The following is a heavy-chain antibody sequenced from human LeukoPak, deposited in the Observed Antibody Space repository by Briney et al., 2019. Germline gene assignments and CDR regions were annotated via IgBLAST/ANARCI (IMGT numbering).Heavy chain of an antibody. Sequence: KASETLSLTCAVYGGSFSGYYWSWIRQPPGKGLEWIGEINHSGSTNYNPSLKSRVTISVDTSKNQFSLKLSSVTAADTAVYYCARGLHCSGGSCYRGRSYYYYGMDVWGQGTTVTVSS. CDR3: ARGLHCSGGSCYRGRSYYYYGMDV. V-gene: IGHV4-34*01. CDR2: INHSGST. J-gene: IGHJ6*02. CDR1: GGSFSGYY. D-gene: IGHD2-15*01.